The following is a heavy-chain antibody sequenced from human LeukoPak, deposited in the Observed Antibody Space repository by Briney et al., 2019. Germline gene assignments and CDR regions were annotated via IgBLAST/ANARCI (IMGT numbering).Heavy chain of an antibody. V-gene: IGHV1-18*01. CDR1: GYTFTNYD. Sequence: ASVKVSCKTSGYTFTNYDITWVRQAPGQGLEWMGLISAYNGNTNYAQKLQGRVTMTTDTSTSTAYMELRSLRPDDTAVYYCARLGFRYSTRYFDSWGQGTLVTVSS. CDR2: ISAYNGNT. CDR3: ARLGFRYSTRYFDS. J-gene: IGHJ4*02. D-gene: IGHD1-26*01.